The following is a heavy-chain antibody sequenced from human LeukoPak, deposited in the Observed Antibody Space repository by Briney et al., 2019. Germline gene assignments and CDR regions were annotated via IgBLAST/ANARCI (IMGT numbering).Heavy chain of an antibody. V-gene: IGHV3-30*02. CDR1: GFTFSSYG. D-gene: IGHD2-2*02. CDR3: ANGHCSSTSCYTEAQY. Sequence: GGFLRLSCAASGFTFSSYGMHWVRQAPGKGLEWVAFIRYDGSNKYYADSVKGRFTISRDNSKNTLYLQMNSLRAEDTAVYYCANGHCSSTSCYTEAQYWGQGTLVTVSS. J-gene: IGHJ4*02. CDR2: IRYDGSNK.